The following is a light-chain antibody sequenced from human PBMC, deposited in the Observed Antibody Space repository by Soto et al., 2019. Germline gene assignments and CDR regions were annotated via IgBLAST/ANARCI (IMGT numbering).Light chain of an antibody. CDR1: QTLLHSNGYTY. CDR2: LGS. Sequence: IALTQSPLSLSVTPGEPASISCRSSQTLLHSNGYTYLNWYLQKPGQSPQLLIYLGSNRASGVPDRFSGNGSGTDFTLKINCVQDEDVGVFYSMPGLRPMYTFGQ. J-gene: IGKJ2*01. V-gene: IGKV2-28*01. CDR3: MPGLRPMYT.